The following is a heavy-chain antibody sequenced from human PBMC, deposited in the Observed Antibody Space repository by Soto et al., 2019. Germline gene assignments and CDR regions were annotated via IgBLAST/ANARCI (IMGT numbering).Heavy chain of an antibody. CDR1: GFTFSTYA. V-gene: IGHV3-23*01. Sequence: WGSLRLSCAASGFTFSTYAITCVRQTPLKGLEWVSFITTRGARTYYADPVRGRFTISTDSSRNTLYLQMNSLRPDDTAVYFCARYRSDGSASFDSWGQGTLVTVSS. CDR2: ITTRGART. D-gene: IGHD3-9*01. CDR3: ARYRSDGSASFDS. J-gene: IGHJ4*02.